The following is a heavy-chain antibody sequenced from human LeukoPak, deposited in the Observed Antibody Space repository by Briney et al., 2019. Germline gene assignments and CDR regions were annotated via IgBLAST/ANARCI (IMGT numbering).Heavy chain of an antibody. V-gene: IGHV3-30-3*01. CDR3: ARDRGQQLAPDY. CDR1: GFTFSSYA. CDR2: ISYDGSNK. D-gene: IGHD6-13*01. J-gene: IGHJ4*02. Sequence: PGRSLRLSYAASGFTFSSYAIHWVRQAPGKGLEWVAVISYDGSNKYYADSVKGRFTISRDNSKNTLYLQMNSLRAEDTAVYYCARDRGQQLAPDYWGQGTLVTVSS.